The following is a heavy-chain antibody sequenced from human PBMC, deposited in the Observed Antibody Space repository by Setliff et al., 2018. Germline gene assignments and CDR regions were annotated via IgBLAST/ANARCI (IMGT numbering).Heavy chain of an antibody. V-gene: IGHV1-8*03. CDR3: ARGRGWAGNYYFDY. Sequence: ASVKVSCKASGYTFTNYGITWVRQAPGQGLEWMGWINNYNFNTNYAQKFQGRVTITRNTSISTAYMELSSLRSEDTAVYYCARGRGWAGNYYFDYWGQGTLVTVSS. J-gene: IGHJ4*02. CDR2: INNYNFNT. CDR1: GYTFTNYG. D-gene: IGHD1-1*01.